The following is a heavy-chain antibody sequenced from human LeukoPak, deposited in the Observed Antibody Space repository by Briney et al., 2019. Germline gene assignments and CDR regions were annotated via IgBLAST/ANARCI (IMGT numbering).Heavy chain of an antibody. CDR1: GFTFSSYS. J-gene: IGHJ4*02. CDR2: ISSSSGYI. D-gene: IGHD3-3*01. CDR3: ARGSFYDFWSGYLYHPDY. Sequence: PGGSLRLSCAASGFTFSSYSMNWVRQAPGTGLEWVSSISSSSGYIYYADSVKGRFTISRVNAKNSLYLQLNSLRAEDTALYYCARGSFYDFWSGYLYHPDYWGQGTLVTVSS. V-gene: IGHV3-21*01.